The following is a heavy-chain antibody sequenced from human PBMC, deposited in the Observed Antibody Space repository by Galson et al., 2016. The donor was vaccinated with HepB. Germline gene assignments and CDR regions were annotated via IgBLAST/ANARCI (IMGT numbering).Heavy chain of an antibody. J-gene: IGHJ5*02. CDR1: GFTVSNNY. CDR3: ARGGGAAAAA. Sequence: SLRLSCAASGFTVSNNYMRWVRQAPGKALEWVSLIYSSGNTHYADSVKGRLTISRDSSKNTVYLQMNSLGGDDTAVDYCARGGGAAAAAWGQGTLVTVSS. CDR2: IYSSGNT. V-gene: IGHV3-53*01. D-gene: IGHD2-2*01.